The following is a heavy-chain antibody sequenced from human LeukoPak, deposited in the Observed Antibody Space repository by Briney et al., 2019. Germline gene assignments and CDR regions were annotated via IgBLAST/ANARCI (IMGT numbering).Heavy chain of an antibody. J-gene: IGHJ4*02. Sequence: SETLSLTCTVSGGSISSGGYYWGWIRQHRGKGLEWIEYIYYSGSTYYNPSVKSRVTISVDTSKTHFSLTLSSLTAADTAVYYCASTGNYYDSSGYYSTEDYWGQGTLVTVSS. V-gene: IGHV4-31*03. CDR1: GGSISSGGYY. CDR3: ASTGNYYDSSGYYSTEDY. D-gene: IGHD3-22*01. CDR2: IYYSGST.